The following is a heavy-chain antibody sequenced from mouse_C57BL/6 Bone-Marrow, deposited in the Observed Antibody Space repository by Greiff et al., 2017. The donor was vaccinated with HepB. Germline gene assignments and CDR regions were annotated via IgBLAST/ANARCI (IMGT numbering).Heavy chain of an antibody. CDR3: ARSGLYYYGSSYAMDY. V-gene: IGHV1-59*01. CDR2: IDPSDSYT. Sequence: VQLQQPGAELVRPGTSVKLSCKASGYTFTSYWMHWVKQRPGQGLEWIGVIDPSDSYTNYNQKFKGKATLTVDTSSSTAYMQLSSLTSEDSAVYYCARSGLYYYGSSYAMDYWGQGTSVTASS. J-gene: IGHJ4*01. D-gene: IGHD1-1*01. CDR1: GYTFTSYW.